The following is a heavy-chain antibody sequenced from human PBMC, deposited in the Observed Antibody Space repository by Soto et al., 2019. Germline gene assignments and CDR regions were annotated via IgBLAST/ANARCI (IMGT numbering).Heavy chain of an antibody. D-gene: IGHD3-3*01. CDR1: GGSLSGYY. V-gene: IGHV4-34*01. CDR2: INHSGSA. J-gene: IGHJ5*02. Sequence: SETLSLTCGLYGGSLSGYYWSWIRQSPGKGLGWIGEINHSGSANYNPSLKTRLTISIDTSENQFSLKLSSVTAADTAMYYRARGPSYRVTIFGVAQGAFDPWGQGTLVTVSS. CDR3: ARGPSYRVTIFGVAQGAFDP.